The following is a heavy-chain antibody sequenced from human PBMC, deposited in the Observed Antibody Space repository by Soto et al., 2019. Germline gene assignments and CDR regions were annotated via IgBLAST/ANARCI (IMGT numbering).Heavy chain of an antibody. D-gene: IGHD3-3*01. J-gene: IGHJ6*02. V-gene: IGHV3-30*03. CDR2: ISYDGSNK. CDR1: GFTFSSYG. CDR3: ARRLRFYYGMDV. Sequence: QVQLVESGGGVVQPGRSLRLSCAASGFTFSSYGMHWVRQAPGKGLEWEAVISYDGSNKYYADSVKGRFTISRDNSKNTLYLQMNSLRAEDTAVYYGARRLRFYYGMDVWGQGTTVTVSS.